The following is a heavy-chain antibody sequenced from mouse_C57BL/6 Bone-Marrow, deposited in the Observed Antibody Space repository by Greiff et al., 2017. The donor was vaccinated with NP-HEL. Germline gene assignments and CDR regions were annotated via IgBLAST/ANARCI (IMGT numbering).Heavy chain of an antibody. D-gene: IGHD2-3*01. CDR2: ISSGGSYT. CDR3: ARHIGGYSSGFDY. Sequence: EVKLVESGGDLVKPGGSLKLSCAASGFTFSSYGMSWVRQTPDKRLEWVATISSGGSYTYYPDSVKGRFTISRDNAKNTLYLQMSSLKSEDTAMYYCARHIGGYSSGFDYWGQGTTLTVSS. J-gene: IGHJ2*01. V-gene: IGHV5-6*01. CDR1: GFTFSSYG.